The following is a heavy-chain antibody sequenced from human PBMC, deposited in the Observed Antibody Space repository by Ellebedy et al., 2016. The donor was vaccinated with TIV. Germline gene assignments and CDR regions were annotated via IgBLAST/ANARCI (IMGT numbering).Heavy chain of an antibody. D-gene: IGHD5-18*01. V-gene: IGHV3-74*01. CDR1: GFTFSSYW. Sequence: GESLKISXAASGFTFSSYWMHWVRKAPGKGLVWVSRMDSGGSTTDYADSVKGRFTISRDNAKNTLYLQMDSLRAEDTAVYYCANAVYGYADSGAFHFWGQGTMVSVSS. CDR2: MDSGGSTT. J-gene: IGHJ3*01. CDR3: ANAVYGYADSGAFHF.